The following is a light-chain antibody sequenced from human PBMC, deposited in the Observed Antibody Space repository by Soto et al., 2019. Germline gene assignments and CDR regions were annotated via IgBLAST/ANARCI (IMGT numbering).Light chain of an antibody. CDR2: AAS. Sequence: DIQMTQSPSSLSASVGDRVTITCRASQSINSYLNWYQQKPGKAPKLLIYAASSLQSAVPSRFSGSGSGTDFTLTITSLPPEDFATYFCQQSYSTFTFGPGTKVDIK. V-gene: IGKV1-39*01. J-gene: IGKJ3*01. CDR3: QQSYSTFT. CDR1: QSINSY.